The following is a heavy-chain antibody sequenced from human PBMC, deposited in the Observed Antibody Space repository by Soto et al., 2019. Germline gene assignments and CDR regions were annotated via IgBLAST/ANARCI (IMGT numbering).Heavy chain of an antibody. CDR2: IYPGDSDT. V-gene: IGHV5-51*01. D-gene: IGHD6-13*01. CDR3: ATTSAAGKYYYGMDV. J-gene: IGHJ6*02. CDR1: GYSFTSYW. Sequence: PGESLKISCKGSGYSFTSYWIGWVRQMPGKGLEWMGIIYPGDSDTRYSPSFQGQVTISADKSISTAYLQWSSLKASDTAMYYCATTSAAGKYYYGMDVWGQGTTVPVSS.